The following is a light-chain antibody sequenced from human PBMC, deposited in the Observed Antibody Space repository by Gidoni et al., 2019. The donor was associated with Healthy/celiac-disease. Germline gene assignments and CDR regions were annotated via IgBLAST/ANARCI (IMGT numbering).Light chain of an antibody. CDR1: QSISSY. J-gene: IGKJ2*01. CDR3: QQSDSTLYT. Sequence: IQMTQSLSSLSASVGVRVTITCRASQSISSYLNWYQQKPGKAPKILIDVASRFSGSGSGTDFTLTISSLQPEDFATYYCQQSDSTLYTFGQGTKLEIK. V-gene: IGKV1-39*01. CDR2: VA.